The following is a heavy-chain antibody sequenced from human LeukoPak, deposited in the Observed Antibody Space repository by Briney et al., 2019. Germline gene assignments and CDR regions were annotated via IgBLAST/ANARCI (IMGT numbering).Heavy chain of an antibody. CDR3: ARQGDFGGSSGY. CDR2: IYPGDSDT. V-gene: IGHV5-51*01. D-gene: IGHD4-23*01. J-gene: IGHJ4*02. Sequence: GDSQKISRKGSGYTFTSYWIGWARQMPGKGLEWMGIIYPGDSDTRYSPSFQGQVTISADKSISTAYLQWNSLKASDTAMYFCARQGDFGGSSGYWGQGTLVTVSS. CDR1: GYTFTSYW.